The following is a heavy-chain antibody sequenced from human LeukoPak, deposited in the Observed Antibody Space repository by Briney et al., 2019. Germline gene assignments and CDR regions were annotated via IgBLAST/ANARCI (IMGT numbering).Heavy chain of an antibody. CDR3: ARVQDIVVVPAAMGAFDI. CDR1: GGSISSSNW. V-gene: IGHV4-4*02. CDR2: IYHSGST. Sequence: PSGTLSLTCAVSGGSISSSNWWSWVRQPPGKGLEWIGEIYHSGSTNYNPSLKSRVTISVDKSKNQFSLKLSSVTAADTAVYYCARVQDIVVVPAAMGAFDIWGQGTMVTVSS. J-gene: IGHJ3*02. D-gene: IGHD2-2*01.